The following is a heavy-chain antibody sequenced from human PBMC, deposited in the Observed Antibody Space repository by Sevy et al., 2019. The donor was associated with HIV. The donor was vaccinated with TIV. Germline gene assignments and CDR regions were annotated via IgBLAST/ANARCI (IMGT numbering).Heavy chain of an antibody. J-gene: IGHJ6*03. CDR2: IYYSGST. D-gene: IGHD6-13*01. CDR1: AGSISSYY. V-gene: IGHV4-59*08. Sequence: SETLSLTCTVSAGSISSYYSSWIRQPPGKGLEWIGYIYYSGSTNYNPSLKSRVTISVDTSKNQFSLKLSSVTAADTAVYYCARHIPGSSSIYYYYYYYMDVWGKGTTVTVSS. CDR3: ARHIPGSSSIYYYYYYYMDV.